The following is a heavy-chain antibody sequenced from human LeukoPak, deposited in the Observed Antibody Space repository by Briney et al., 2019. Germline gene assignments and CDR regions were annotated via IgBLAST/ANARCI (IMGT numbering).Heavy chain of an antibody. V-gene: IGHV1-8*02. CDR1: GYPFTNYD. Sequence: ASVKVSRKASGYPFTNYDINWVRQATGQGLEWMGWMDPASGNTGYAQKFQGRVTMTRDTSVNTAYMELSSLRSEDTAVYYCARTKKLSSSCDYWGQGTLVSVSS. J-gene: IGHJ4*02. CDR2: MDPASGNT. CDR3: ARTKKLSSSCDY. D-gene: IGHD2-2*01.